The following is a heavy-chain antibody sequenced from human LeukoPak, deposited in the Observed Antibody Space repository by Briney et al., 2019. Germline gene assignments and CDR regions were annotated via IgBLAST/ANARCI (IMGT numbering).Heavy chain of an antibody. CDR1: GDSISSYY. CDR2: IYYSGST. Sequence: PSETLSLTRTVSGDSISSYYWSWIRQPPGKGLEWIGYIYYSGSTNYNPSLKSRVSISLDTSNNQFSLRLSSVTAADSAVYYCARGPTTVYDSLTGYYYFDDWGQGTLVTVSS. D-gene: IGHD3-9*01. CDR3: ARGPTTVYDSLTGYYYFDD. J-gene: IGHJ4*02. V-gene: IGHV4-59*01.